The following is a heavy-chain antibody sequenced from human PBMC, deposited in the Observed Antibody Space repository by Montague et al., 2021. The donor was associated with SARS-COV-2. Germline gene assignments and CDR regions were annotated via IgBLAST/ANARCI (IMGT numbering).Heavy chain of an antibody. V-gene: IGHV4-34*01. CDR2: TNDSGRT. J-gene: IGHJ6*02. CDR1: GGSFSGYY. Sequence: SETLSLTCAVYGGSFSGYYRSWIRQPPGRGLEWIGETNDSGRTNYNPSLKGRVTISVDTSKNQFSLRLSSVTAAETAVYYCARGYCSGSGCYYYGMDVWGQGTTVTVSS. CDR3: ARGYCSGSGCYYYGMDV. D-gene: IGHD2-15*01.